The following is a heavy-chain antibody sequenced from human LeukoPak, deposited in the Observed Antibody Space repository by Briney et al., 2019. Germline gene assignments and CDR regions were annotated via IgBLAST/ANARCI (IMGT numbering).Heavy chain of an antibody. V-gene: IGHV3-20*04. Sequence: RSGGSLRLSCAASGFTFDDYGMSWVRQAPGKGREWVSCINWNGGSTGYADSVKGRFTISRDHAKNSLYLQMNSLRAEDTALYYCARDVGQSSGSGWFDPWGQGTLVTVSS. CDR1: GFTFDDYG. D-gene: IGHD6-19*01. CDR3: ARDVGQSSGSGWFDP. CDR2: INWNGGST. J-gene: IGHJ5*02.